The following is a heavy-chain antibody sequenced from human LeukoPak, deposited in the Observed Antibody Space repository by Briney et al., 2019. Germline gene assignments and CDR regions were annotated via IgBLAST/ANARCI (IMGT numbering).Heavy chain of an antibody. D-gene: IGHD6-6*01. V-gene: IGHV4-39*07. Sequence: SETLSLTCTVSGGSISSSSYYWGWIRQPPGKGLEWIGSIYYSGSTYYNPSLKSRVTISVDTSKNQFSLKLSSVTAADTAVYYCARGLIAAREYYFDSWGQGTLVTVSS. CDR2: IYYSGST. CDR1: GGSISSSSYY. J-gene: IGHJ4*02. CDR3: ARGLIAAREYYFDS.